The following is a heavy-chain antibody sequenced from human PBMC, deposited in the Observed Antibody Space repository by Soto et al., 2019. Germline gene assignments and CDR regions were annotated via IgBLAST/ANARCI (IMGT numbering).Heavy chain of an antibody. J-gene: IGHJ3*02. V-gene: IGHV3-21*01. D-gene: IGHD2-15*01. Sequence: GGSLRLSCAASGFTFSSYSMNWVRQAPGKGLEWVSSISSSSSYIYYADSVKGRFTISRDNAKNSLYLQMNRLRAEDTAVYYCARDQGSGGSIEAFDIWGQGTMVTVSS. CDR3: ARDQGSGGSIEAFDI. CDR2: ISSSSSYI. CDR1: GFTFSSYS.